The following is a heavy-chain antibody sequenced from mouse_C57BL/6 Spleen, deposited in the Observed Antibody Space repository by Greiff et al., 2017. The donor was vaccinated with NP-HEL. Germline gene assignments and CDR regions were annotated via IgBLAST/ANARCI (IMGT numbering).Heavy chain of an antibody. CDR1: GYAFSSSW. V-gene: IGHV1-82*01. Sequence: QVQLQQSGPELVKPGASVKISCKASGYAFSSSWMNWVKQRPGKGLEWIGRIYPGDGDTNYNGKFKGKATLTADKSSSSAYMQRSSLTSEDSAVYFCARDGYGGSYVDYWGQGTTLTVSS. CDR2: IYPGDGDT. D-gene: IGHD1-1*01. CDR3: ARDGYGGSYVDY. J-gene: IGHJ2*01.